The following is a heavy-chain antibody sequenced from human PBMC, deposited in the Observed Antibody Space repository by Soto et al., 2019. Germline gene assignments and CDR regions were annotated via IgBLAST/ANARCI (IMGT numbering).Heavy chain of an antibody. CDR3: ARNNDYGDLDAFDI. J-gene: IGHJ3*02. CDR2: IYYSGST. Sequence: QVQLQESGPGLVKPSQTLSLTCTVSGGSISSGGYYWSWIRQHPGKGLEWIGYIYYSGSTYYNPSLKRRVTISVDTSKNQFSLKLSSVTAADTAVYYCARNNDYGDLDAFDIWGQGTMVTVSS. D-gene: IGHD4-17*01. V-gene: IGHV4-31*03. CDR1: GGSISSGGYY.